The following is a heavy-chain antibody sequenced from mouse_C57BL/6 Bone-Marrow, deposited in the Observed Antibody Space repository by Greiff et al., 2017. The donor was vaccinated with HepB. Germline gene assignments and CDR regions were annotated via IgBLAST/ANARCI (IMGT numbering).Heavy chain of an antibody. CDR3: ERSYSCYSNVWFAY. V-gene: IGHV1-56*01. Sequence: QVQLQQSGPELVRPGASVKISCKAPGYTFTSHWMQWVRQRPGQGLEWIGEIFPGSGSTYYNEKFKGKDTLTVDTSSSTAYMQLSSLTSEDSAVYVCERSYSCYSNVWFAYWGQGTLVTVSA. J-gene: IGHJ3*01. CDR2: IFPGSGST. CDR1: GYTFTSHW. D-gene: IGHD2-5*01.